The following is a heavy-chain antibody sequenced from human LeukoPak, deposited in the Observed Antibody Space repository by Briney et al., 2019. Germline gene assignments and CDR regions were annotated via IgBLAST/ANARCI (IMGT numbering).Heavy chain of an antibody. Sequence: PSETLSLTCTVSGYSISSGYYWGWIRQPPGKGLEWIGSIYHSGSTYYNPSLKSRVTISVDTSKNQFSLKLSSVTAADTAVYYCARVRMAVLDYWGQGTLVTVSS. V-gene: IGHV4-38-2*02. CDR3: ARVRMAVLDY. CDR2: IYHSGST. D-gene: IGHD4/OR15-4a*01. J-gene: IGHJ4*02. CDR1: GYSISSGYY.